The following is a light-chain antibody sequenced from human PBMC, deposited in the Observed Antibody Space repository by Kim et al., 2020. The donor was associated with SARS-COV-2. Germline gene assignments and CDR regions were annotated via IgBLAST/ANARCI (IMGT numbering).Light chain of an antibody. V-gene: IGKV3-20*01. J-gene: IGKJ4*01. CDR3: HQYGTSPQT. CDR1: QSVRDRS. CDR2: AAS. Sequence: PGERATLSCRASQSVRDRSLAWYQQRPGQAPRLLMIAASDRTTGIPDRFSGSGSGTDFILTISRLEPEDYAVYYCHQYGTSPQTFGGGTKVDIK.